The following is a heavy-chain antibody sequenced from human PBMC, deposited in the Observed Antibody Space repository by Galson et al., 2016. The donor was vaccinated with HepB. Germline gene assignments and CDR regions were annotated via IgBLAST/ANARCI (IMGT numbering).Heavy chain of an antibody. CDR1: GLNFNNYV. J-gene: IGHJ3*02. Sequence: SLRLSCAASGLNFNNYVMHWVRQAPGKGLEWVALISFDVNNKYYADSVKGRFTISRDNSRNTLYLHMSSVTTEDTVMYYCARGGHIVVVASTRNFDPFNIWGQGTLVTVSS. CDR3: ARGGHIVVVASTRNFDPFNI. D-gene: IGHD2-21*02. V-gene: IGHV3-30-3*01. CDR2: ISFDVNNK.